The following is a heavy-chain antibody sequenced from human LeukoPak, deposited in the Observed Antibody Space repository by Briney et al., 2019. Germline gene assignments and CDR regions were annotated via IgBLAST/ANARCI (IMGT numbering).Heavy chain of an antibody. Sequence: SETLSLTCTVSGGSISSYYWGWIRQPPGKGLEWIGCIYYTGRTHYSPSLKSRVTISIDSSNNQLSLKVNSVTAADTAVYYCARRRRGSSNVDYWGQGALVTISS. V-gene: IGHV4-39*01. J-gene: IGHJ4*02. CDR1: GGSISSYY. CDR3: ARRRRGSSNVDY. D-gene: IGHD3-10*01. CDR2: IYYTGRT.